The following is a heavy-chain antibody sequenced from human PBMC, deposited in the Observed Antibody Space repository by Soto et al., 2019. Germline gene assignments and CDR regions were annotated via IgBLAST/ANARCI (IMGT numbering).Heavy chain of an antibody. J-gene: IGHJ3*02. Sequence: EVQLVESGGGLVKPGGSLRLSCAASGFTFSSYSMNWVRQAPGKGLEWVSSISSSSSYIYYADSVKGRFTISRDNAKNSLYLQMNSLRAEDTAVYYCAIDSRLEGVVVAATRDAFDIWGQGTMVTVSS. CDR3: AIDSRLEGVVVAATRDAFDI. V-gene: IGHV3-21*01. D-gene: IGHD2-15*01. CDR1: GFTFSSYS. CDR2: ISSSSSYI.